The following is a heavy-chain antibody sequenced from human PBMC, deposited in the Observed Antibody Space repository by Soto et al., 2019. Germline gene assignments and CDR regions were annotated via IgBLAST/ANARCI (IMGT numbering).Heavy chain of an antibody. CDR1: GFTFRNYA. V-gene: IGHV3-30-3*01. J-gene: IGHJ6*02. D-gene: IGHD2-15*01. CDR2: ISYDGGNK. CDR3: ARGDREDIAGVIGVRPGEYGVDV. Sequence: QVQLVESGGGVVQPGRSLRLSCAASGFTFRNYAMHWVRQAPGKGLECVAVISYDGGNKFYRDYVKGRFTISRDNSKNTLDLQINCLRYEDTAVYYCARGDREDIAGVIGVRPGEYGVDVWGQGTTVTVSS.